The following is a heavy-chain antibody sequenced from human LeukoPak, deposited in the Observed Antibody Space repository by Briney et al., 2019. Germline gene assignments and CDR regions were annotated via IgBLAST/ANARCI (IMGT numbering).Heavy chain of an antibody. CDR1: GGSISSGGYY. V-gene: IGHV4-31*03. J-gene: IGHJ5*02. CDR3: ARGRPYDYVWGSYRRSRGFDP. D-gene: IGHD3-16*02. Sequence: SETLSLTCTVSGGSISSGGYYWSWIRQHPGKGLEWIGYIYYSGSTNYNPSLKSRVTISVDTSKNQFSLKLNSVTAADTAVYYCARGRPYDYVWGSYRRSRGFDPWGQGTLVTVSS. CDR2: IYYSGST.